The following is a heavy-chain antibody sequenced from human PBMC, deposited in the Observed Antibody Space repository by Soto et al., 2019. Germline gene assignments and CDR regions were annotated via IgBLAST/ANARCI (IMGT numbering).Heavy chain of an antibody. CDR3: ACYYDILTGINH. Sequence: SETLSLTCTVSGGSISSYYWSWIRQPPGKGLEWIGYIYYSGSTNYNPSLKSRVTISVDTSKNQFSLKLSSVTAADTAVYYCACYYDILTGINHWGQGTLVTVSS. V-gene: IGHV4-59*08. J-gene: IGHJ5*02. CDR2: IYYSGST. D-gene: IGHD3-9*01. CDR1: GGSISSYY.